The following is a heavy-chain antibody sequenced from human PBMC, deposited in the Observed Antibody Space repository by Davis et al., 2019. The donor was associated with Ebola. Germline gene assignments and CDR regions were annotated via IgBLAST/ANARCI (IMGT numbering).Heavy chain of an antibody. J-gene: IGHJ6*02. V-gene: IGHV3-53*05. CDR3: ARDMVVPAAGKYYYYGMDV. D-gene: IGHD2-2*01. Sequence: PGGSLRLSCAASGFTVSSNYMSWVRQAPGKGLEWVSVIYNGGSTYYADSVKGRFTISRDNSKNTLYLQMNSLRAEDTAVYYCARDMVVPAAGKYYYYGMDVWGQGTTVTVSS. CDR1: GFTVSSNY. CDR2: IYNGGST.